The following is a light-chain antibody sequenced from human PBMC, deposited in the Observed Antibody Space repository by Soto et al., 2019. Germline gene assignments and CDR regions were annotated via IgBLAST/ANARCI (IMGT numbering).Light chain of an antibody. V-gene: IGKV1-33*01. CDR1: QDISNY. J-gene: IGKJ1*01. CDR3: QQYENIPRT. CDR2: DAS. Sequence: DILMTQSPSSLSASVGDRVTITCQASQDISNYLNWYQQKPGKAPKLLIYDASNLETGVPSSFSGSGSGTDFTFTISSLQPEDIATYDCQQYENIPRTVGPGTKVDIK.